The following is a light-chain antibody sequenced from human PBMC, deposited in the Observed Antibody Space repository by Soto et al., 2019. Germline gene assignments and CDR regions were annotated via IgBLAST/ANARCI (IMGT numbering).Light chain of an antibody. CDR2: GAS. V-gene: IGKV3D-15*01. CDR3: QQYTNWPPYT. Sequence: EIVMTQSPATLSVSPGERATLSCRASQSVSSNLAWYQQKPGQAPRLLIYGASTRATGIPARFSGSGSGTEVSLTISSLQSEDFAVDYCQQYTNWPPYTFGHGTKLEIK. J-gene: IGKJ2*01. CDR1: QSVSSN.